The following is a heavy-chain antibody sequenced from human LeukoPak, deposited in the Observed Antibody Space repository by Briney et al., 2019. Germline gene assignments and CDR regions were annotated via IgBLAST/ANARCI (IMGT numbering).Heavy chain of an antibody. CDR1: GFTFSDYY. D-gene: IGHD5-18*01. CDR2: ISSSSSYT. Sequence: GGSLRLSCAASGFTFSDYYMSWIRQAPGKGLEWVSYISSSSSYTNYADSVKGRFTISRDNAKSSLCLQMNSLRAEDTAVYYCARISDSYGYYWGQGTLVTVSS. V-gene: IGHV3-11*06. CDR3: ARISDSYGYY. J-gene: IGHJ4*02.